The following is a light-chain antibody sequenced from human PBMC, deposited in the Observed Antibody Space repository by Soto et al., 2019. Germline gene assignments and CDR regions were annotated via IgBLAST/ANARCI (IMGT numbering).Light chain of an antibody. CDR3: RSYSRSSTLVV. V-gene: IGLV2-14*01. J-gene: IGLJ2*01. CDR2: AVS. CDR1: SSDVGGFLY. Sequence: QSALTQPASVAGSPGPSITISCTGTSSDVGGFLYVSWFQQHPGKAPKLMIYAVSNRPSGISNRFSGSKSGNTASLTISGLQAEEEAAYYCRSYSRSSTLVVFGGGTQRPVL.